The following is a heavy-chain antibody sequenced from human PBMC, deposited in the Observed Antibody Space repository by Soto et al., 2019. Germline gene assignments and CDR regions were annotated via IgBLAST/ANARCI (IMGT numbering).Heavy chain of an antibody. Sequence: HPGGSLRLSCAASGFTFSSYAMSWVRQAPGNGLEWVSAISGSGGSTYYADSVKGRFTISRDNSKNTLYLQMNSLRAEDTAVYYCAKDRITMIVVAPQGAFDIWGQGTMVTVSS. J-gene: IGHJ3*02. V-gene: IGHV3-23*01. CDR3: AKDRITMIVVAPQGAFDI. D-gene: IGHD3-22*01. CDR2: ISGSGGST. CDR1: GFTFSSYA.